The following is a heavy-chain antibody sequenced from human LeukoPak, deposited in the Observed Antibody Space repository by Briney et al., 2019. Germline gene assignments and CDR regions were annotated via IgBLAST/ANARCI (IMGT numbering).Heavy chain of an antibody. J-gene: IGHJ4*02. CDR3: ARVGITAATADY. V-gene: IGHV1-46*01. D-gene: IGHD6-25*01. CDR1: GYTFTSYG. Sequence: ASVKVSCKASGYTFTSYGISWVRQAPGQGPEWMGIINPRGGSTDYAQKFQGRVTMTSDTSTSTVYMELNSLRSEDTAVYFCARVGITAATADYWGQGTLVTVSS. CDR2: INPRGGST.